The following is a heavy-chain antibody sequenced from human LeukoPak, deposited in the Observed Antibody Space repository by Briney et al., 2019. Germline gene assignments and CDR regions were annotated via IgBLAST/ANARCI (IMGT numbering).Heavy chain of an antibody. Sequence: GGSLRLSCAASGFTFSSYAMSWVRQAPGKGLEWVSAISGSGGSTYYADSVKGRFTISRDNSKNTLYLQMNSLRAEDTAVYYCAKSLMAVPAANSGYWGQGTLVTVSS. J-gene: IGHJ4*02. CDR2: ISGSGGST. CDR3: AKSLMAVPAANSGY. D-gene: IGHD2-2*01. CDR1: GFTFSSYA. V-gene: IGHV3-23*01.